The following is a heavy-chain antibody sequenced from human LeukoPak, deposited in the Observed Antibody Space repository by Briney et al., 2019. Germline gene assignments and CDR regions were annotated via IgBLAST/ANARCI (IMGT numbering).Heavy chain of an antibody. V-gene: IGHV1-8*01. D-gene: IGHD2-2*01. CDR1: GYTFTSYD. J-gene: IGHJ4*02. CDR3: ARSSVVPAAHYFDY. Sequence: ASVKVSCKASGYTFTSYDINWVRQATGQGLEWMGWMNPNSGNTGYAQKFQGRVTMTRNTSISTAYMELSSLRSEDTAVYYCARSSVVPAAHYFDYWGPGALVTVSS. CDR2: MNPNSGNT.